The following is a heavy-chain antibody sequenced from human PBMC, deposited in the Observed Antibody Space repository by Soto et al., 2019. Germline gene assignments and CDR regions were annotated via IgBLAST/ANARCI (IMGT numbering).Heavy chain of an antibody. Sequence: GGSLRLSCAASGFTFSSYAMSWVRQAPGKGLEWVSVIYSGGSTYYADSVKGRFTISRDNSKNTLYLQMNSLRAEDTAVYYCARDNGAAAGCFDYWGQGTLVTVSS. D-gene: IGHD6-13*01. J-gene: IGHJ4*02. CDR3: ARDNGAAAGCFDY. V-gene: IGHV3-66*01. CDR2: IYSGGST. CDR1: GFTFSSYA.